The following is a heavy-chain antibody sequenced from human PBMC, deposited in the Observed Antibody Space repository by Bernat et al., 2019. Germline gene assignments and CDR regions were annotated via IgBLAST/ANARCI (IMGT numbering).Heavy chain of an antibody. Sequence: QVQLVQSGAEVKKPGASVKVSCKASGYTFTNYAVTWVRQAPGQGLEWMGWISAYNGNRNYAQNFQGRVTMTTDTSTNTAYMELRSLRSDDTALYYCARGWGVTPFDYWGQGALVTVSS. D-gene: IGHD3-10*01. CDR1: GYTFTNYA. V-gene: IGHV1-18*01. CDR2: ISAYNGNR. J-gene: IGHJ4*02. CDR3: ARGWGVTPFDY.